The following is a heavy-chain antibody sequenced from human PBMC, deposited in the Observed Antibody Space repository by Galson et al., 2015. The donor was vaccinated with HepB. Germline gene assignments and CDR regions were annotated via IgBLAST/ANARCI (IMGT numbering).Heavy chain of an antibody. Sequence: SLRLSCAASGFTFSSYSMNWVRQAPGKGLEWVSSISSSSSYIYYADSVKGRFTISRDNAKNSLYLQMNSLRAEDTAVYYCARAGGSYSSGWFDPWGQGTLVTVSS. D-gene: IGHD1-26*01. J-gene: IGHJ5*02. CDR3: ARAGGSYSSGWFDP. CDR2: ISSSSSYI. V-gene: IGHV3-21*01. CDR1: GFTFSSYS.